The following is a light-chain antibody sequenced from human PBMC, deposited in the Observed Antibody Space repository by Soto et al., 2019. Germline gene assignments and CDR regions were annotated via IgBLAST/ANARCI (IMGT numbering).Light chain of an antibody. CDR2: ANI. J-gene: IGLJ1*01. CDR3: QSYDSSPSGYV. Sequence: QSALTQPPSVSGAPGQRVTIPCTGSGSNIGAGYDVHWYQQLPGTAPKLLIFANIIRPSGVPDRFSGSKSGTSASLAITGLRAEDEADYYCQSYDSSPSGYVFGTGTKVTVL. CDR1: GSNIGAGYD. V-gene: IGLV1-40*01.